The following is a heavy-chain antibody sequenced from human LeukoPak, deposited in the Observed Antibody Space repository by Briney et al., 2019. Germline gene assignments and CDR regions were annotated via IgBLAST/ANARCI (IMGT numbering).Heavy chain of an antibody. D-gene: IGHD6-6*01. Sequence: GGSLRLSCAASGFTFSSYEMNWVRQAPGKWLEWVSYISSSGNTIYYADSVRGRFTISRDNAKNSLYLQMNSLRAEDTAVYYCEPGITAPYFDYWGQGTLVTVSS. CDR3: EPGITAPYFDY. CDR1: GFTFSSYE. J-gene: IGHJ4*02. V-gene: IGHV3-48*03. CDR2: ISSSGNTI.